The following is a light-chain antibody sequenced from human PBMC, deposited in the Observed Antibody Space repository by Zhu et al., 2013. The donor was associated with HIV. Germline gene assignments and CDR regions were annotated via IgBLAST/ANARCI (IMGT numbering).Light chain of an antibody. Sequence: EIVLTQSPGTLSLSPGERATLSCRASQSVASNYLAWYQQKPGQAPRLLIYGASTRATGVPDRFSGSGSGTDFTLTINSLEPEDFAVYYCQQCGSSPLTFGQGTHVEIK. V-gene: IGKV3-20*01. CDR2: GAS. CDR1: QSVASNY. CDR3: QQCGSSPLT. J-gene: IGKJ1*01.